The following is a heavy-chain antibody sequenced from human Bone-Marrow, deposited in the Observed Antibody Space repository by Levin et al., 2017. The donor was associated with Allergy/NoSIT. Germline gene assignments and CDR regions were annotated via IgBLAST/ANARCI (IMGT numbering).Heavy chain of an antibody. Sequence: LSLTCAASGFTFRSYDMHWVRQATGKGLECVSTIRTAADTYYPDSVRGRFTITRDNAKNSLYLQMNGLSAGDTAVYYCARYNYAYNAFDIWGQGTMVTVSS. V-gene: IGHV3-13*01. CDR3: ARYNYAYNAFDI. CDR2: IRTAADT. D-gene: IGHD3-10*01. J-gene: IGHJ3*02. CDR1: GFTFRSYD.